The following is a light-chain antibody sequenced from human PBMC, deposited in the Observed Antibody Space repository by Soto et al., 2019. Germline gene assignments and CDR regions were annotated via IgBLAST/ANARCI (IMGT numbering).Light chain of an antibody. CDR3: CSYAGSYTLV. J-gene: IGLJ2*01. CDR2: DVS. V-gene: IGLV2-11*01. CDR1: NSDIGGYNY. Sequence: QSALTQPASVSGSPGQSITISCTGTNSDIGGYNYVSWYQQHPDKAPKLMIYDVSKRPSGVPDRFSGSKSGNTASLTISGLQDEDEAEYYCCSYAGSYTLVFGGGTQLTVL.